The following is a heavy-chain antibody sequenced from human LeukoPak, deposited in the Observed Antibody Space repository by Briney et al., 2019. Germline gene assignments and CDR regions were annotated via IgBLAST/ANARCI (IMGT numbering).Heavy chain of an antibody. D-gene: IGHD3-22*01. CDR2: ISSSSSYI. J-gene: IGHJ4*02. Sequence: GGSLRLSCAASGFTFSSYSMNWVRQAPGKGLEWVSSISSSSSYIYYADSVKGRFTISRDNAKNSLDLQMNSLRAEDTAVYYCARSSGYYFGFDYWGQGTLVTVSS. CDR1: GFTFSSYS. V-gene: IGHV3-21*01. CDR3: ARSSGYYFGFDY.